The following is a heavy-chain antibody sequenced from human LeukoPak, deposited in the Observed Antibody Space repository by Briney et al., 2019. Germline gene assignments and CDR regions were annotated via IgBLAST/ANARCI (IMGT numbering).Heavy chain of an antibody. D-gene: IGHD5-18*01. J-gene: IGHJ4*02. CDR3: ARWHSHGPYFDY. CDR2: TSDSGHT. Sequence: SETLSLTCTVSGGSIRNYYWNWIRQPPGEGLDWIGYTSDSGHTDYNPSLKGRVTISADTSKNQLSLKLTSATAADTAVYYCARWHSHGPYFDYWGQGALVTVSS. CDR1: GGSIRNYY. V-gene: IGHV4-59*01.